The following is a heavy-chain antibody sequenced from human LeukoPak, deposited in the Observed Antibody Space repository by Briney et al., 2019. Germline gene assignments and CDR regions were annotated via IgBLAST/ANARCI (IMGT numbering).Heavy chain of an antibody. CDR3: ARDPDSSSAGPYYYYGMDV. V-gene: IGHV3-33*01. Sequence: GGSLRLSCAASGLTFSSYGMHWVRQAPGKGLEWVAVIWYDGSNKYYADSVKGRFTISRDNSKNTLYLQMNSLRAEDTAVYYCARDPDSSSAGPYYYYGMDVWGQGTTVTVSS. D-gene: IGHD6-6*01. J-gene: IGHJ6*02. CDR1: GLTFSSYG. CDR2: IWYDGSNK.